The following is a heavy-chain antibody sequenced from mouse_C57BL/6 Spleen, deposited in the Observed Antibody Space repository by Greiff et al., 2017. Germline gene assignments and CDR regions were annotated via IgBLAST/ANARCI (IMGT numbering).Heavy chain of an antibody. CDR2: IDPSDSYT. J-gene: IGHJ3*01. Sequence: VQLQQPGAELVKPGASVKLSCKASGYTFTSYWMQWVKQRPGQGLAWIGEIDPSDSYTNYNQKFKGKATVTVDTSSSTAYMQLSSLTSEDSAVYYCARKGGYYEAWFAYWGQGTLVTVSA. V-gene: IGHV1-50*01. CDR3: ARKGGYYEAWFAY. CDR1: GYTFTSYW. D-gene: IGHD2-3*01.